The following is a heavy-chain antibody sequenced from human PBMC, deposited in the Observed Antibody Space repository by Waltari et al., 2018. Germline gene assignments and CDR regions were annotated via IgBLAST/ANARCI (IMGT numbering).Heavy chain of an antibody. J-gene: IGHJ4*02. CDR1: GGPLRSSSYS. CDR2: IYYRGST. D-gene: IGHD2-8*01. Sequence: QLQLQETGPGLVTPSETLSLTCTVSGGPLRSSSYSWGWTRQPPGKGMTWIGSIYYRGSTYYNPSLKSRVTISVDTSRNQFSLKLRSVTAADTAVYYCARRRWHELVPWDYWGQGTLVTVSS. V-gene: IGHV4-39*01. CDR3: ARRRWHELVPWDY.